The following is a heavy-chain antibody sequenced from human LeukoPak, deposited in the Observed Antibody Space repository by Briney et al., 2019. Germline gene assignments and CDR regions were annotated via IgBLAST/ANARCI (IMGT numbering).Heavy chain of an antibody. CDR3: ARAPSWYHYYGRDV. CDR1: GYTFTGYY. Sequence: GASVKVSCKASGYTFTGYYMHWVRQAPGQGLEWMGWINPNSGGTNYAQKFQGRVTMTRDTSISTAYMELSRLRSDDTAVYYCARAPSWYHYYGRDVWGQGTTVTVSS. V-gene: IGHV1-2*02. J-gene: IGHJ6*02. D-gene: IGHD6-13*01. CDR2: INPNSGGT.